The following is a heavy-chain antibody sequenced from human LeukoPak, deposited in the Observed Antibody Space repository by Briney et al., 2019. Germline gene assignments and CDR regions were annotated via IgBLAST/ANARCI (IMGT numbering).Heavy chain of an antibody. CDR3: ARRPYYYDSSGHQEDY. V-gene: IGHV4-31*03. Sequence: SETLSLTCTVSGGSISSGGYSWSWIRQHPGKGLEWIGYIYYSGSTYYNPSLKSRVTISVDTSKNQFSLKLSSVTAADTAVYYCARRPYYYDSSGHQEDYWGQGTLVTVSS. J-gene: IGHJ4*02. CDR1: GGSISSGGYS. CDR2: IYYSGST. D-gene: IGHD3-22*01.